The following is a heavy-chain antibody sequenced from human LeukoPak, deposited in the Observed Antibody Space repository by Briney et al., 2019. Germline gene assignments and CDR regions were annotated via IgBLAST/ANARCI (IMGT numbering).Heavy chain of an antibody. CDR3: AIPIREYSYGYRDY. Sequence: GGSLRLSCAASGFTFSSYAMSRVRQAPGKGLEWVSGISGSGGSTYYADSVKGRFTISRDNSKNTLYVQMNSLRAEDTAVYYCAIPIREYSYGYRDYWGQGTLDTVSS. J-gene: IGHJ4*02. V-gene: IGHV3-23*01. CDR1: GFTFSSYA. CDR2: ISGSGGST. D-gene: IGHD5-18*01.